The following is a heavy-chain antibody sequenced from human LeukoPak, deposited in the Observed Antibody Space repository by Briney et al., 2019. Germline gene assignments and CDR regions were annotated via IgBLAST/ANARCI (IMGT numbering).Heavy chain of an antibody. V-gene: IGHV4-34*01. CDR3: AGSFGYSYVGLIGY. Sequence: SETLSLTCAVYGGSFSGYYWSWIRQPPGKGLEWIGEINHSGSTNYNPSLKSRVTISVDTSKNQFSLKLSSVTAADTAVYYCAGSFGYSYVGLIGYWGQGTLVTVSS. CDR1: GGSFSGYY. D-gene: IGHD5-18*01. CDR2: INHSGST. J-gene: IGHJ4*02.